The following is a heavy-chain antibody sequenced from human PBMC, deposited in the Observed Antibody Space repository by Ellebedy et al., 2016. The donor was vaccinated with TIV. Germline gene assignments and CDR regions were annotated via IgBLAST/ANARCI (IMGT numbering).Heavy chain of an antibody. V-gene: IGHV3-30-3*01. J-gene: IGHJ4*02. CDR3: ARGLVVAATHTLGY. D-gene: IGHD2-15*01. Sequence: GESLKISCAASGFTFSSYAMHWVRQAPGKGLEWVAVISYDGSSNYYADSVKGRFTISRDKSKNTLYLQMNSLRAEDTAVYYCARGLVVAATHTLGYWGQGTLVTVSS. CDR1: GFTFSSYA. CDR2: ISYDGSSN.